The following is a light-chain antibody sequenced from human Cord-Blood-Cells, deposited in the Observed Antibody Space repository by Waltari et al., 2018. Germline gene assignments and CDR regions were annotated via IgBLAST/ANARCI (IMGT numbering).Light chain of an antibody. V-gene: IGKV4-1*01. CDR1: PSVLYSSNNKNY. CDR3: QQYYSTPPS. CDR2: WAS. Sequence: DIVMTPSPDSLAVSLGERATIHCKSSPSVLYSSNNKNYLAWYQQKPGQPPKLLIYWASTRESGVPDRFSGSGSGTDFTLTISSLQAEDVAVYYCQQYYSTPPSFGQGTKLEIK. J-gene: IGKJ2*01.